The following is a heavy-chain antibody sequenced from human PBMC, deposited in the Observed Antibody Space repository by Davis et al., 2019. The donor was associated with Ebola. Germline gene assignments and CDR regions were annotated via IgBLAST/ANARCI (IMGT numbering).Heavy chain of an antibody. D-gene: IGHD6-13*01. V-gene: IGHV1-2*02. CDR3: AKEGEAGAGDY. CDR1: AYTFTDYY. J-gene: IGHJ4*02. Sequence: ASAQVSCKASAYTFTDYYIHWVRQAPAQGLEWVGWINPKSGGTHSPQNFEGRVTLTRDTSITTAYMELSRLRFDDTAVYVCAKEGEAGAGDYWGQGTLVTVSS. CDR2: INPKSGGT.